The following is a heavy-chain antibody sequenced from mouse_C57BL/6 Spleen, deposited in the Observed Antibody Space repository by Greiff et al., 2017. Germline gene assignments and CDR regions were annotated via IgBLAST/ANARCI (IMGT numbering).Heavy chain of an antibody. J-gene: IGHJ4*01. CDR2: INPSNGGT. CDR1: GYTFTSYW. D-gene: IGHD2-2*01. CDR3: AGVTRGLGYAMDY. V-gene: IGHV1-53*01. Sequence: QVPLQQPGPELVKPGASVKLSCKASGYTFTSYWMHWVKQRPGQGLEWIGNINPSNGGTNYNEKFKSKATLTVDKSSSTAYMQLSSLTSEDSAVYYCAGVTRGLGYAMDYWGQGTSVTVSA.